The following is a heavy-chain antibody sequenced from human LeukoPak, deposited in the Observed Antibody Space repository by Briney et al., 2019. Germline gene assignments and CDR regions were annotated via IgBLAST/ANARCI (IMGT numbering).Heavy chain of an antibody. J-gene: IGHJ5*02. V-gene: IGHV4-4*02. CDR2: IYHSGST. D-gene: IGHD2-2*01. CDR1: GGSISRSNW. Sequence: SETLSLTCAVSGGSISRSNWWSWVRQPPGKGLEWNGEIYHSGSTNYNPSLKSRVTISVDKSKNQFSLKLSSVTAADTAVYYCARIMGRGYCISTSCRGDWFDPWGQGTLVTVSS. CDR3: ARIMGRGYCISTSCRGDWFDP.